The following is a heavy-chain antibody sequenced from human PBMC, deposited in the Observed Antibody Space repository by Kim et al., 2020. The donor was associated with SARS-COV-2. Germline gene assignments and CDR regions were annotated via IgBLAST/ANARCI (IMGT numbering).Heavy chain of an antibody. CDR3: ARSPQGTAMKDY. Sequence: YSPSFQGQVTISADKSISTAYLQWSSLKASDTAMYYCARSPQGTAMKDYWGQGTLVTVSS. V-gene: IGHV5-51*01. D-gene: IGHD5-18*01. J-gene: IGHJ4*02.